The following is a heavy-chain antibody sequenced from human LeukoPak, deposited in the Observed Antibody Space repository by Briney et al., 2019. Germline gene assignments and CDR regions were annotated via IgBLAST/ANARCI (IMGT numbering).Heavy chain of an antibody. CDR3: AKDPMTTVTTVDSD. V-gene: IGHV3-23*01. Sequence: GGTLRLSCEASGFTFSSHGMNWVRQTPGKGLEWVSGIGGSGGFITYYADSVKGRFTISRDNSKNTLYLQMNSLRAEDTAVYYCAKDPMTTVTTVDSDWGQGALVTVSS. CDR1: GFTFSSHG. J-gene: IGHJ4*02. D-gene: IGHD4-17*01. CDR2: IGGSGGFIT.